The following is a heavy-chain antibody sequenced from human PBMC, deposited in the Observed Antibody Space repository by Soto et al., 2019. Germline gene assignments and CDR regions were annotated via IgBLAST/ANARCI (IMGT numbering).Heavy chain of an antibody. J-gene: IGHJ5*02. Sequence: SETLSLTCAVSGYSISSGYYWGWIRQPPGKGLEWIGSIYHSGSTYYNPSLKSRVTISVDTSKNQFSLKLSSVTAADTAVYYCARDSSSGSAGLDNWFDPWGQGTLVTVSS. CDR2: IYHSGST. CDR3: ARDSSSGSAGLDNWFDP. CDR1: GYSISSGYY. D-gene: IGHD6-19*01. V-gene: IGHV4-38-2*02.